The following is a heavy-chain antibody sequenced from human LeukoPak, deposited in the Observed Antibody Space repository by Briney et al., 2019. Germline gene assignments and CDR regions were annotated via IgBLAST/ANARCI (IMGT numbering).Heavy chain of an antibody. CDR1: DGSMINYY. J-gene: IGHJ3*02. V-gene: IGHV4-59*12. CDR3: ARVKETSRRHDAFDI. Sequence: SETLSLSCSVSDGSMINYYWSWIRQPPGKGLEWIGYIYYSGSTNYNPSLKSRVTISVDTSKDQFSLKLSSVTAADTAVYYCARVKETSRRHDAFDIWGQGTMVTVSS. CDR2: IYYSGST.